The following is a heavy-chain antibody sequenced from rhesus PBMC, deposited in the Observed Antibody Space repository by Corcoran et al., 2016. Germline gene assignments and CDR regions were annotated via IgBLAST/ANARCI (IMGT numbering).Heavy chain of an antibody. J-gene: IGHJ4*01. CDR3: ARATLYSSIDY. CDR2: ISGSRGST. V-gene: IGHV4-165*01. CDR1: GGSFSGYS. D-gene: IGHD6-13*01. Sequence: VQLQESGPGLVKPSGTLSLTCAVSGGSFSGYSWGWIRQPPGKGLEWMGYISGSRGSTDYNPYHKRRVTNSTETYKNQFSLKLRSVTAADTAVYDCARATLYSSIDYWGQGVLVTVSS.